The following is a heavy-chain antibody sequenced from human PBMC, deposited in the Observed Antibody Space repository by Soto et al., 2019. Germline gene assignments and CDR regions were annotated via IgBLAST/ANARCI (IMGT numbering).Heavy chain of an antibody. J-gene: IGHJ6*02. Sequence: QVQLVQSGAEVKKPGASVKVSCKASGYTFTRYDINWVRQATGQGLEWLGWMHPNRGNTGYAQKLQVRVTMTRKTSRSTTYMELSSLRSEDTAVYYCAREGVRGMDGWGQGTTVTFSS. CDR1: GYTFTRYD. D-gene: IGHD3-16*01. CDR2: MHPNRGNT. CDR3: AREGVRGMDG. V-gene: IGHV1-8*01.